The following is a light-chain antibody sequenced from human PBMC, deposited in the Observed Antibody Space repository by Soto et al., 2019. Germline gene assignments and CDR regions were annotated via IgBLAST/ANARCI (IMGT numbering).Light chain of an antibody. CDR2: GAS. J-gene: IGKJ1*01. CDR1: QSVSSN. CDR3: QQYNNWPPYT. Sequence: EIVMTQSLATLSVSPGERATLSCRASQSVSSNLAWYQQKPGQAPRLLIYGASTRATGIPARFSGSGSGTEFTLTISNLQSEDFAVYYCQQYNNWPPYTFGQGTKVEIK. V-gene: IGKV3-15*01.